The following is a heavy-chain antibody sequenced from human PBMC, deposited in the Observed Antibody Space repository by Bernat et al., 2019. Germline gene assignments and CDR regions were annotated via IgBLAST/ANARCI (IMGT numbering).Heavy chain of an antibody. CDR1: GYSFTSYW. CDR2: IYPGDSDT. J-gene: IGHJ4*02. Sequence: EVQLVQSGAEVKKPGESLKISCKGSGYSFTSYWIGWVRQMPGKGLEWMGIIYPGDSDTRCSPSFHGQVTISADKSISTADLQWSSLKASDNAMYYCARHMGGVTMVTGVATPAYWGQGTLVTVSS. V-gene: IGHV5-51*01. CDR3: ARHMGGVTMVTGVATPAY. D-gene: IGHD3-10*01.